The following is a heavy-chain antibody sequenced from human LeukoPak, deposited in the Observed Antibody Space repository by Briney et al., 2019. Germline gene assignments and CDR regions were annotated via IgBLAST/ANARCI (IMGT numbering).Heavy chain of an antibody. V-gene: IGHV3-7*03. CDR1: GFTFSSYW. CDR2: IKQDGSEK. CDR3: ARDLIPAVDTSNRFDP. J-gene: IGHJ5*02. D-gene: IGHD6-19*01. Sequence: GGSLRLSCAASGFTFSSYWMSWVRQAPGKGLEWVSNIKQDGSEKYYADSVKGRFTISRDNAKNSLYLQMNSLRAEDTAVYYCARDLIPAVDTSNRFDPWGQGTLVTVSS.